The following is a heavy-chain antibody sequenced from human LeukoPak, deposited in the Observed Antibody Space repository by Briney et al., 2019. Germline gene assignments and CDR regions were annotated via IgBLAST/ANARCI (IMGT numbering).Heavy chain of an antibody. Sequence: SETLSLTCTVSGGSISSGSFYWSSIRQPAGKGLEWIGRIYTSGTTNYNPSLRSRVTISINTSKNQFSLNLSSVTAADTAMYYCARGHTVTDDAFENWGQGTMVIVSS. J-gene: IGHJ3*02. CDR3: ARGHTVTDDAFEN. CDR2: IYTSGTT. CDR1: GGSISSGSFY. D-gene: IGHD4-17*01. V-gene: IGHV4-61*02.